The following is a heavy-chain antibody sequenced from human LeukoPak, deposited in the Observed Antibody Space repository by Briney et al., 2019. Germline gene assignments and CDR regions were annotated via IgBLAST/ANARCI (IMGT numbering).Heavy chain of an antibody. Sequence: GGSLRLSCAASGFTFSSCSMNWVRQAPGKGLEWVSSISSSSRYTYYADSVKGRFTISRDNAMNSMYLQMNSLRAEDTAVYYCARETPYDYVWGSYRPSHAFDIWGQGTMVTVSS. CDR3: ARETPYDYVWGSYRPSHAFDI. CDR2: ISSSSRYT. V-gene: IGHV3-21*01. D-gene: IGHD3-16*02. J-gene: IGHJ3*02. CDR1: GFTFSSCS.